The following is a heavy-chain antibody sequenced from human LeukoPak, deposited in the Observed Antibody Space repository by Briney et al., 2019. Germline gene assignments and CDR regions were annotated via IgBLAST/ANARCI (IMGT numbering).Heavy chain of an antibody. CDR2: IYYSGST. V-gene: IGHV4-31*03. D-gene: IGHD4-11*01. CDR3: ASKGEVTDYFDY. Sequence: PPETLSPTCTVSGGSISSGGYYWSWIRQHPGKGLEWIGYIYYSGSTYYNPSLKSRVTISVDTSKNQFSLKLSSVTAADTAVYYCASKGEVTDYFDYWGQGTLVTVSS. CDR1: GGSISSGGYY. J-gene: IGHJ4*02.